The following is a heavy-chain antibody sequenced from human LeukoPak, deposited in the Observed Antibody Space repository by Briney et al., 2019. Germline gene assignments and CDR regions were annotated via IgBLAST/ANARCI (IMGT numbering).Heavy chain of an antibody. J-gene: IGHJ5*02. V-gene: IGHV3-23*01. CDR3: ANTFPTVTTVGH. CDR1: RFTFSSYA. D-gene: IGHD4-17*01. CDR2: ITSGGST. Sequence: QAGGSLRLSCAASRFTFSSYAMNWVRQAPGKGLEWVSTITSGGSTSYTDSVQGRFTVSRDNSKNTLYLQMNSLRAEDTAVYYCANTFPTVTTVGHWGQGTLVTVSS.